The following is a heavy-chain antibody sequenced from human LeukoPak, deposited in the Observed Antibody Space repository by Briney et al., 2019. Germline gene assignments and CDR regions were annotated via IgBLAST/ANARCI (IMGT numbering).Heavy chain of an antibody. CDR1: GFTFSASA. V-gene: IGHV3-23*01. CDR3: AGMMYDSSGYPE. D-gene: IGHD3-22*01. J-gene: IGHJ4*02. CDR2: VNGGGSST. Sequence: QPGGSLRLSCAASGFTFSASAMNWVRQAPAKGLEWVSSVNGGGSSTYYADSVKGRFTISRDNSRNTLYLQMNSLRVEDTAVYYCAGMMYDSSGYPEWGQGTLVTVSS.